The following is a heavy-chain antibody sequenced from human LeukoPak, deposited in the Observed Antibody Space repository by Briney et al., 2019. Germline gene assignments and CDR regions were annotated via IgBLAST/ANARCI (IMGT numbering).Heavy chain of an antibody. CDR2: ISAYNGNT. CDR1: GYTFTSYG. J-gene: IGHJ4*02. V-gene: IGHV1-18*01. CDR3: ARTIYYYDSSGYKLYYFDY. Sequence: ASVKVSCKASGYTFTSYGISWVRQAPGQGLEWMGWISAYNGNTNYAQKLQGRVTMTTDTSTSTAYMELRSLRSDDTAVYYCARTIYYYDSSGYKLYYFDYWGQGTLVTVSS. D-gene: IGHD3-22*01.